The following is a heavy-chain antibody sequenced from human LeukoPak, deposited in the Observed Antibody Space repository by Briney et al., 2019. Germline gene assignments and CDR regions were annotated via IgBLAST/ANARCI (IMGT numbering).Heavy chain of an antibody. CDR1: GYTFTSYD. V-gene: IGHV1-8*01. Sequence: ASVKVSCKASGYTFTSYDINWVRQATGQGLEWMGWMNPNSGNTGYAQKFQGRDTMTRNTSISTAYMELSSLRSEDTAVYYCARLDMDLLWFGESRKGDYWGQGTLVTVSS. CDR3: ARLDMDLLWFGESRKGDY. CDR2: MNPNSGNT. J-gene: IGHJ4*02. D-gene: IGHD3-10*01.